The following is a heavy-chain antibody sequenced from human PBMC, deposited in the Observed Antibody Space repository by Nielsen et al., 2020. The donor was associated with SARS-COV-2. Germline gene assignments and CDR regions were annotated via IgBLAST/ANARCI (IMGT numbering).Heavy chain of an antibody. D-gene: IGHD4-17*01. V-gene: IGHV3-30*03. J-gene: IGHJ4*02. Sequence: GGSLRLSCAASGFTFSSYGMHWVRQAPGKGLEWVAVISYDGSNKYYADSVKGRFTISRDNSKNTLYLQMNSLRAEDTAVYYCARVAFYGDFDYWGQGTLVTVSS. CDR1: GFTFSSYG. CDR3: ARVAFYGDFDY. CDR2: ISYDGSNK.